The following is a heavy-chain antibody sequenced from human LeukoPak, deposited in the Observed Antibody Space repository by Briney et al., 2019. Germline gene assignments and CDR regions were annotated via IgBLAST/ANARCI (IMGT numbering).Heavy chain of an antibody. J-gene: IGHJ4*02. V-gene: IGHV3-23*01. CDR1: GFTFSSYA. Sequence: VQPGGSLSLSCAASGFTFSSYAMSWVRQAPGKGLEWVSAISGSGGSTYYADSVKGRFTISRDNSKNTLYLQMNSLRAEDTAVYYCAKDLVYYGSGSYYNGNYWGQGTLVTVSS. D-gene: IGHD3-10*01. CDR3: AKDLVYYGSGSYYNGNY. CDR2: ISGSGGST.